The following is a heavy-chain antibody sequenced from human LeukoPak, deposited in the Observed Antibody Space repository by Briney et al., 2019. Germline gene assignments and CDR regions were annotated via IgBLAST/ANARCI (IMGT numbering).Heavy chain of an antibody. D-gene: IGHD3-3*01. Sequence: AASVKVSCKASGGTFSSYAISWVRQAPGQGLEWMGGIIPIFGTANYAQKFQGRVTITADESTSTAYMELSRLRSGDTAVYYCARDPYDFWSGYYPSWFDPWGQGTLVTVSS. J-gene: IGHJ5*02. V-gene: IGHV1-69*13. CDR1: GGTFSSYA. CDR2: IIPIFGTA. CDR3: ARDPYDFWSGYYPSWFDP.